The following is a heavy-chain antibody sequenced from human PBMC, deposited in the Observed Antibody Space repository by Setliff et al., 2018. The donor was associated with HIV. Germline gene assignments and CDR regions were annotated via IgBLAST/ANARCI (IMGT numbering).Heavy chain of an antibody. V-gene: IGHV4-39*07. D-gene: IGHD1-20*01. Sequence: SETLSLTCTVSGGSISSGSYYWSWIRQPPGKGLEWIGSIYYSGSTNYNPSLKSRVTISVDTSKNQFSLKLSSVTAADTAVYYCAGCITGTTHWFDPWGQGTLVTVSS. CDR2: IYYSGST. J-gene: IGHJ5*02. CDR1: GGSISSGSYY. CDR3: AGCITGTTHWFDP.